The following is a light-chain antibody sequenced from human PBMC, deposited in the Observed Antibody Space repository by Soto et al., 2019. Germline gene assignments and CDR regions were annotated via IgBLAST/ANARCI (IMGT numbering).Light chain of an antibody. CDR1: QSISSY. CDR3: QQSYSTPLFT. Sequence: DIQMTQSQASLSASVGDRVTITCRASQSISSYLNWYQQKPGKAPKLLIYAASSLQSGVPSRCSGSGSGTDFTLTISSLQPEDFATYYCQQSYSTPLFTFGPGTKVDIK. CDR2: AAS. J-gene: IGKJ3*01. V-gene: IGKV1-39*01.